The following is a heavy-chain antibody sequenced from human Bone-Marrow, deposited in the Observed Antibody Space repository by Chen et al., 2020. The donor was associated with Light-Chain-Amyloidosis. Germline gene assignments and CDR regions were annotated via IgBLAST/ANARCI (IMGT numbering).Heavy chain of an antibody. D-gene: IGHD5-12*01. CDR2: ISPDVSAA. CDR3: ARRRDGYNFDY. J-gene: IGHJ4*02. V-gene: IGHV5-51*01. Sequence: EVQLEQSGPEVKKPGESLKISCKGSGYTFPNYWIGWGRQMPGKGLEGMGVISPDVSAARYSPSFAGQVTISADKSITTAYLQWRSLKASDTAMYYCARRRDGYNFDYWGQGTLVTVSS. CDR1: GYTFPNYW.